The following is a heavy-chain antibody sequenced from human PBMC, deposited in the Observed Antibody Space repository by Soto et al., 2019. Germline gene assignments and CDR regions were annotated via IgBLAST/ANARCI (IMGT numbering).Heavy chain of an antibody. J-gene: IGHJ4*02. CDR3: ARGRGDLDY. D-gene: IGHD3-10*01. CDR2: NNHGGHS. V-gene: IGHV4-34*01. Sequence: SETLSLTCAAYSGPFNDYYWTWFRQPPGKGLEWIGENNHGGHSNYNPSLKSRVSISVDTSKNQSSLKLSSVTAADTAVYYCARGRGDLDYWGQGTLVTVSS. CDR1: SGPFNDYY.